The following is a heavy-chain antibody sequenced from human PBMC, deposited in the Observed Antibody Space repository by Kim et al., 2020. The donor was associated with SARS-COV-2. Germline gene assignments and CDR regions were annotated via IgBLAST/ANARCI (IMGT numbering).Heavy chain of an antibody. D-gene: IGHD3-10*01. CDR3: ARPRGSGSYYKDY. Sequence: AQTLQGRVTMTTDTATSTAYMELRSLRSDDTAVYYCARPRGSGSYYKDYWGQGTLVTVSS. J-gene: IGHJ4*02. V-gene: IGHV1-18*01.